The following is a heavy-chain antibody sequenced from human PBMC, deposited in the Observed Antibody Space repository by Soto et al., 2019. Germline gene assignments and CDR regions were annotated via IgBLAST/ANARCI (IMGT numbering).Heavy chain of an antibody. Sequence: QAHLVESGGVVVQPGRSLRLSCAASGFTFTSYGMHWVRQAPGTRLEWVAVISYDGGLQHYADSVKGRFTISRDNSKNMVLRQMNSLRAEDTAVYYCVSDRGYGHASVPYSWGQGTLVSVSS. D-gene: IGHD5-18*01. CDR1: GFTFTSYG. CDR2: ISYDGGLQ. V-gene: IGHV3-30*03. J-gene: IGHJ4*02. CDR3: VSDRGYGHASVPYS.